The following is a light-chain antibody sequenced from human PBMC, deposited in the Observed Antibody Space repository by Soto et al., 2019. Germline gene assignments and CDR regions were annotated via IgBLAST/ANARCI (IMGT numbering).Light chain of an antibody. Sequence: DIQMTQSPSSLSASVGDRVTITCRASQKISTYLTWYQLKPGKAPSLLIYAASTLQRGVPSRFSGSGSGTDFTLTISSLQPEDFATYYCQQSYSIPFTFGPGTKVDL. CDR3: QQSYSIPFT. V-gene: IGKV1-39*01. CDR1: QKISTY. J-gene: IGKJ3*01. CDR2: AAS.